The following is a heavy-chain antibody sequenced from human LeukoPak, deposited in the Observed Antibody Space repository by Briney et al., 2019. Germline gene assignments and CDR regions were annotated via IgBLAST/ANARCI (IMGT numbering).Heavy chain of an antibody. V-gene: IGHV3-30*02. CDR1: GFTFSNYG. Sequence: PGGSLRLSCAASGFTFSNYGMHWVRQAPGKGLEWVGFIRYDGRNKYYADFVKGRFTISRDNSKNTLYLQMNSLRAEDTAVYYCAKFHSYYDSSGYLYYWGQGTLVTVSS. D-gene: IGHD3-22*01. J-gene: IGHJ4*02. CDR3: AKFHSYYDSSGYLYY. CDR2: IRYDGRNK.